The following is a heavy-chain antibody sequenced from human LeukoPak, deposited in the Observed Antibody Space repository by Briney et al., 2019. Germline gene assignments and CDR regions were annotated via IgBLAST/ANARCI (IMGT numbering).Heavy chain of an antibody. J-gene: IGHJ4*02. CDR2: IYYSGST. CDR3: RGLSYDFWSGYDY. V-gene: IGHV4-59*11. CDR1: GGSISSHY. D-gene: IGHD3-3*01. Sequence: SETLSLTCTVSGGSISSHYWSWIRQPPGKGLEWIGYIYYSGSTNYNPSLKSRVTISVDTSKNQFSLKLSSVTAADTAVYYCRGLSYDFWSGYDYWGQGTLATVSS.